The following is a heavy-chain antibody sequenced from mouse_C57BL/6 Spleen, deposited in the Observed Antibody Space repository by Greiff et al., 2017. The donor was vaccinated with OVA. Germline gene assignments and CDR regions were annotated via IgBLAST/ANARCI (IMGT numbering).Heavy chain of an antibody. D-gene: IGHD2-12*01. V-gene: IGHV1-69*01. CDR3: ARWGYYKNFDY. CDR1: CYSFTSSW. J-gene: IGHJ2*01. Sequence: QVQLQQPGAELVMPGASVTLSCQASCYSFTSSWLHLVMQRPGPGLALIGEIDPSDSYTNYNQKFKGKSTLTVDKSSSTAYMQLSSLTSEDSAVYYCARWGYYKNFDYWGQGTTLTVSS. CDR2: IDPSDSYT.